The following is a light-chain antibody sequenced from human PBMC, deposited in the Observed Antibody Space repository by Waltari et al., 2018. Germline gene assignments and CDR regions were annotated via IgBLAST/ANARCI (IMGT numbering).Light chain of an antibody. J-gene: IGLJ2*01. Sequence: QSAPTQPPSASGSPGQSVTISCPGTSSDVGGYNYLSWYQQHPGKAPKLMIYEVSKRPSGVPDRFSGSKSGNTASLTVSGLQAEDEADYYCSSYAGSNNLVFGGGTKLTVL. CDR2: EVS. CDR1: SSDVGGYNY. CDR3: SSYAGSNNLV. V-gene: IGLV2-8*01.